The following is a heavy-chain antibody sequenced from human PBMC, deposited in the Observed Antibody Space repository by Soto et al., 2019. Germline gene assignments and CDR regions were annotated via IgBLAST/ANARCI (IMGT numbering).Heavy chain of an antibody. V-gene: IGHV1-18*01. Sequence: GASVKVSCKASGYTFTSYGISWVRQAPGQGLEWMGWISAYNGNTNYAQKLQGRVTMTTDTSTSTAYMELRSLRSDDTAVYYCARRPPYYDFWSGYSAGMDVWGQGTTVTVS. D-gene: IGHD3-3*01. J-gene: IGHJ6*02. CDR2: ISAYNGNT. CDR3: ARRPPYYDFWSGYSAGMDV. CDR1: GYTFTSYG.